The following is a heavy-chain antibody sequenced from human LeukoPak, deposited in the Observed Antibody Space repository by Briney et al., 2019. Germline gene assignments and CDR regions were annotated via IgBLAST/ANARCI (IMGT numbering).Heavy chain of an antibody. Sequence: ASVRVSCKASGYTFTGDYLHWVRQAPGQGLEWMGRINPNSGGTNYAQKFQGRVTMTRDTSISTAYMELSRLRSDDTAVYYCATLRYCSSTSCPVANNWFDPWGQGTLVTVSS. V-gene: IGHV1-2*06. CDR1: GYTFTGDY. CDR2: INPNSGGT. J-gene: IGHJ5*02. D-gene: IGHD2-2*01. CDR3: ATLRYCSSTSCPVANNWFDP.